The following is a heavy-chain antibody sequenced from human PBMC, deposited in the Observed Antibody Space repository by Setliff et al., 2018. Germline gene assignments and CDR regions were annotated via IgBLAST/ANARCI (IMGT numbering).Heavy chain of an antibody. V-gene: IGHV1-46*01. CDR3: ARDEGYYDRSGYYRPLGY. J-gene: IGHJ4*02. CDR2: INPSGGST. CDR1: GYTFTSYY. D-gene: IGHD3-22*01. Sequence: RASVKVSCKASGYTFTSYYMHWVRQAPGQGLEWMGIINPSGGSTSYAQKFQGRVTMTRDTSTSTVYMELSSLRSEDTAVYPCARDEGYYDRSGYYRPLGYWGQGTLVTVSS.